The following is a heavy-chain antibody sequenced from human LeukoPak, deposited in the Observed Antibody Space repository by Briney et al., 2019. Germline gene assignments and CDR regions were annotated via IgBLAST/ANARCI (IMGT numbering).Heavy chain of an antibody. J-gene: IGHJ3*02. CDR1: VGPLSVHH. D-gene: IGHD1-26*01. CDR2: IDHTENS. CDR3: AKSSQRETYFNAFDI. V-gene: IGHV4-34*01. Sequence: SDPLPLICAVYVGPLSVHHGRCLRQPPGEGVEGFVEIDHTENSKYTSALKSRVTISVDTSKNHISLNPNSVTAADTAVYYCAKSSQRETYFNAFDIWGQGTMVTVSS.